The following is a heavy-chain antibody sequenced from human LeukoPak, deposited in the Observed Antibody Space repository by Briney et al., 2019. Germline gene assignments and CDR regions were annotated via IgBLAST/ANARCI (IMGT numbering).Heavy chain of an antibody. CDR1: EFTFSSYS. D-gene: IGHD2-15*01. CDR3: ARDRDRYCSGGSCLPDY. CDR2: ITNSGNSK. J-gene: IGHJ4*02. Sequence: GGSLRLSCAASEFTFSSYSMNWVRQAPGKGLEWVSYITNSGNSKSYADSVKGRFTISRDNAKNSLYLQMNSLRAEDTAVYYCARDRDRYCSGGSCLPDYWGQGTLVTVSS. V-gene: IGHV3-48*04.